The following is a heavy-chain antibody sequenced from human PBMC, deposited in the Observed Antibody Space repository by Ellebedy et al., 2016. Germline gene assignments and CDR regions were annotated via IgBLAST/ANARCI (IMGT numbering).Heavy chain of an antibody. V-gene: IGHV3-23*01. CDR2: HYASDGKT. D-gene: IGHD5-24*01. J-gene: IGHJ4*02. Sequence: GGSLRLSXAASGFTFSNFVMSWVRQSPGKGLEWVSTHYASDGKTYYADSVKGRFTISRDTSKNTLHLQMNSLRAEDTAVYYCARWRWLQSEFDHWGQGTLVTVSS. CDR1: GFTFSNFV. CDR3: ARWRWLQSEFDH.